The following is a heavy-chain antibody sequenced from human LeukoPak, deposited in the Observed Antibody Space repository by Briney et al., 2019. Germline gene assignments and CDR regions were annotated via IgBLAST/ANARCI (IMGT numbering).Heavy chain of an antibody. J-gene: IGHJ5*02. Sequence: SETLSLTCTVSGYSISSGYYRGWIRQPPGKGLEWIGSIYHSGSTYYNPSLRSRVTISVDTSKNQFSLKLSSLTAADTAVYYCARPDRYDFWFDPWGQGTLVTVSS. CDR3: ARPDRYDFWFDP. D-gene: IGHD3-3*01. CDR1: GYSISSGYY. V-gene: IGHV4-38-2*02. CDR2: IYHSGST.